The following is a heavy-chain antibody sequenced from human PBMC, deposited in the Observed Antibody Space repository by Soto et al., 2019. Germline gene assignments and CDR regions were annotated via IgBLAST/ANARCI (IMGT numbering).Heavy chain of an antibody. Sequence: GGSLRLSCAASGFTFDDYAMHWVRQAPGKGLEWVSGISWNSGSIGYADSVKGRFTISRDNAKNSLYLQMNSLRAEDTALYYCAKDMGYDILTGNVDYWGQGTLVTVSS. J-gene: IGHJ4*02. D-gene: IGHD3-9*01. V-gene: IGHV3-9*01. CDR3: AKDMGYDILTGNVDY. CDR2: ISWNSGSI. CDR1: GFTFDDYA.